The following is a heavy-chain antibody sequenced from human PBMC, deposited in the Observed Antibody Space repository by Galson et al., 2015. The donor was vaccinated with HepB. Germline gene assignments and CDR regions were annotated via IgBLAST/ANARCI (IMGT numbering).Heavy chain of an antibody. J-gene: IGHJ6*02. Sequence: SLRLSCAASGFTFSSYGMHWVRQAPGKGLEWVAVLSYDGSNKYYADSVKGRFTISRDNSKNTLYLQMNSLRAEDTAVYYCAKGHFTGSSWHTYGMDVWGQGTTVTVSS. D-gene: IGHD6-13*01. CDR3: AKGHFTGSSWHTYGMDV. CDR2: LSYDGSNK. V-gene: IGHV3-30*18. CDR1: GFTFSSYG.